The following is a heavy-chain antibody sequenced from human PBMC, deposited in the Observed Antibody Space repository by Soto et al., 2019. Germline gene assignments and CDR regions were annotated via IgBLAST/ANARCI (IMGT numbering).Heavy chain of an antibody. CDR1: GGSISSHY. V-gene: IGHV4-59*11. J-gene: IGHJ4*02. D-gene: IGHD2-2*01. Sequence: SETLSLTCTVSGGSISSHYCSWIRQPPGKGLEWIGCMYYSGSTNYNPSLKGRFTISRDNAKNCLYLQMSSLRVEDTGVYYCAGDDWGPAHIRGQGTPVTVSS. CDR3: AGDDWGPAHI. CDR2: MYYSGST.